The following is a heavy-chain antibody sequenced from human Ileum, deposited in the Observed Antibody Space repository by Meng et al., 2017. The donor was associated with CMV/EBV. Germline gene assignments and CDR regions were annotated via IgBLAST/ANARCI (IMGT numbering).Heavy chain of an antibody. CDR2: INEGGGEK. D-gene: IGHD3-9*01. CDR3: ERDAQYDILTGPQRGGDY. CDR1: GFGFSMNA. V-gene: IGHV3-7*01. Sequence: GGSLRLSCAASGFGFSMNAMSWVRQAPGKGLEWVADINEGGGEKFYVGSVEGRFTISRDNAKNLLYLQMNSLRDEDTAVYYCERDAQYDILTGPQRGGDYWGQGTLVTVSS. J-gene: IGHJ4*02.